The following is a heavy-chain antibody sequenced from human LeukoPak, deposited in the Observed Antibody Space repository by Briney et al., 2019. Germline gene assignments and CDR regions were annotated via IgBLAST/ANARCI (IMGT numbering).Heavy chain of an antibody. J-gene: IGHJ5*02. V-gene: IGHV4-61*02. D-gene: IGHD6-19*01. CDR2: IYSGGTT. CDR3: ARVDGWSLEGYNWFDP. Sequence: SETLSLTCTVSGASISSSSDYWTWIRQPAGKALEWIGRIYSGGTTTYNPSLESRVTISVDTSKNQFSLRLTSVTAADTAVYYCARVDGWSLEGYNWFDPWGQGTLVTVSS. CDR1: GASISSSSDY.